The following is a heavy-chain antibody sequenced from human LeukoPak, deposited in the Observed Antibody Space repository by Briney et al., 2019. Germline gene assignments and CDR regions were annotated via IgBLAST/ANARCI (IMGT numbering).Heavy chain of an antibody. CDR1: GGSISSGGYY. J-gene: IGHJ3*02. CDR2: IYHSGST. D-gene: IGHD6-6*01. V-gene: IGHV4-30-2*01. Sequence: PSETLSLTCTVSGGSISSGGYYWSWIRQPPGKGLEWIGYIYHSGSTYYNPSLKSRVTISVDRSKNQFSLKLSSVTAADTAVYYCASSSSSPAFDIWGQGTMVTVSS. CDR3: ASSSSSPAFDI.